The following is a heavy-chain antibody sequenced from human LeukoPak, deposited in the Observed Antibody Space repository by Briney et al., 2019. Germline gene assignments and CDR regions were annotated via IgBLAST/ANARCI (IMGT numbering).Heavy chain of an antibody. CDR3: AREREDTEGGIIGY. D-gene: IGHD1-26*01. V-gene: IGHV1-18*01. CDR1: GYTFTSYG. Sequence: ASVKVSCKASGYTFTSYGISWVRQAPGQGLEWMGWISAYNGNTNYAQKLQGRVTMTTDTSTSTAYMELRSLGSDDTAVYYCAREREDTEGGIIGYWGQGTLVTVSS. CDR2: ISAYNGNT. J-gene: IGHJ4*02.